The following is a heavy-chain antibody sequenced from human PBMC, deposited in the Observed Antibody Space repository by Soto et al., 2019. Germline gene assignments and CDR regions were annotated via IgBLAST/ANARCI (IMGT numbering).Heavy chain of an antibody. V-gene: IGHV1-18*01. CDR1: GFTFSNYG. Sequence: ASVKVSCKASGFTFSNYGLNWVRQAPGQGLEWMGWVSANNGHTNYAQNLQGRVSMTTDTSTSTAYMELRGLTFDDTAVYYCARDIESVTAKHFFYYYAMDVWGQGTTVTSP. J-gene: IGHJ6*02. CDR2: VSANNGHT. CDR3: ARDIESVTAKHFFYYYAMDV. D-gene: IGHD2-8*01.